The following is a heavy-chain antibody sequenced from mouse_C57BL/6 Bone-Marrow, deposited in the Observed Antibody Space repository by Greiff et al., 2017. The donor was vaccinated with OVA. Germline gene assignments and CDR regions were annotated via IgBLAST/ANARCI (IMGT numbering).Heavy chain of an antibody. Sequence: EVKLMESGGGLVKPGGSLKLSCAASGFTFSSYAMSWVRQTPEQRLEWVATISDGGSYTYYPDNVKGRFTISRDNTKNNLYLQLSHLKSEDTAMYYCSRERWLPPMYYWGQGTSVTVSA. CDR3: SRERWLPPMYY. V-gene: IGHV5-4*01. CDR2: ISDGGSYT. D-gene: IGHD2-3*01. J-gene: IGHJ4*01. CDR1: GFTFSSYA.